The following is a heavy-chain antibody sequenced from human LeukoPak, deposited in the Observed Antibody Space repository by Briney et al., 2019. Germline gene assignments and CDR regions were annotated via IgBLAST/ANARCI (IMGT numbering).Heavy chain of an antibody. Sequence: SETLSLTCTVSGGSIRSYYWSWIRQPAGKGLEWIGRIYTSGSTNYNPSLESRVTMSVATYNIQFSLQLSSVTAADTAVYYCARISDCSSSSCPYYYYMDVWGKGTTVTVSS. D-gene: IGHD2-2*01. J-gene: IGHJ6*03. CDR2: IYTSGST. CDR1: GGSIRSYY. CDR3: ARISDCSSSSCPYYYYMDV. V-gene: IGHV4-4*07.